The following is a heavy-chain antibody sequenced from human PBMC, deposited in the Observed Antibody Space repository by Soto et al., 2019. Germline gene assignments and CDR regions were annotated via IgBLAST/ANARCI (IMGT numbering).Heavy chain of an antibody. CDR2: IYYTGST. D-gene: IGHD3-10*01. Sequence: QVQLQESGPGVVRPSQTLSLTCTVSGGSISSGNIYWSWIRQPPGKGLEWIGYIYYTGSTYYNPSLTSRVTISVNPSKNQFSLTLTSVTAADTATYYCARVTMVRGVMADYWGRGTLVTVSS. CDR3: ARVTMVRGVMADY. V-gene: IGHV4-30-4*01. CDR1: GGSISSGNIY. J-gene: IGHJ4*02.